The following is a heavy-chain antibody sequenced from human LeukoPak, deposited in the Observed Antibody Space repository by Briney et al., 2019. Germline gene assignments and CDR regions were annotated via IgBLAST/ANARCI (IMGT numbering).Heavy chain of an antibody. D-gene: IGHD3-3*01. J-gene: IGHJ4*02. V-gene: IGHV3-48*01. Sequence: PGGSLRLSCAASGFTFSIYSMNWVRQAPGKGLEWISYINSGGGTTYYADPVKGRFTISRDNAKNSLYLQMNSLRAEDTAVYYCTKEVRFQIDYWGQGTLVTVSA. CDR1: GFTFSIYS. CDR2: INSGGGTT. CDR3: TKEVRFQIDY.